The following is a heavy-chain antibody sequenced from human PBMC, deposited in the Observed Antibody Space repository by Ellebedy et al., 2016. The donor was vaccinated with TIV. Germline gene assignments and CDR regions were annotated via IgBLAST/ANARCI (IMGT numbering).Heavy chain of an antibody. Sequence: GESLKISCVASGFTVSSTYMFWVRQAPGKGLEWVALQHSTDIPYYADSVGGRFTVSSDNSQNKLFLQMNNLRGDDTAVYYCARTDCSGRSCYSFFNHWGQGTLVTVSS. CDR3: ARTDCSGRSCYSFFNH. D-gene: IGHD2-8*02. CDR1: GFTVSSTY. J-gene: IGHJ1*01. V-gene: IGHV3-53*01. CDR2: QHSTDIP.